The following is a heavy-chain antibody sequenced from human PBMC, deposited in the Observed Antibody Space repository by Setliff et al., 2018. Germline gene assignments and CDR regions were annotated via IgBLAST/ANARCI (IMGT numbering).Heavy chain of an antibody. J-gene: IGHJ4*02. CDR3: ARGGTSRYFDF. Sequence: PSETLSLTCTVSGDSISDASIMAWIRQPPGKGLEFIGYVFYNGAAKYDPSLKSRVTMSVDTSKTQFSLKLNSMTTADTAVYYCARGGTSRYFDFWGQGAPVTVSS. V-gene: IGHV4-59*01. CDR2: VFYNGAA. CDR1: GDSISDAS.